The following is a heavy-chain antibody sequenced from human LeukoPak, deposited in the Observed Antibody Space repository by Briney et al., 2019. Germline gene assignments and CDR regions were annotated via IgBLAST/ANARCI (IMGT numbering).Heavy chain of an antibody. J-gene: IGHJ5*02. V-gene: IGHV1-46*01. D-gene: IGHD2-2*01. CDR2: INPSGGST. CDR3: ARSGAPVVRAAKGTGDWFDP. CDR1: GYTFTSYY. Sequence: ASVKLSCKASGYTFTSYYMHWVRQAPGQGLEWMGVINPSGGSTSYAQKFQGRVTMSRDTSTSAVYMELSSLRSENTAVYYCARSGAPVVRAAKGTGDWFDPWGEGTLVTVSS.